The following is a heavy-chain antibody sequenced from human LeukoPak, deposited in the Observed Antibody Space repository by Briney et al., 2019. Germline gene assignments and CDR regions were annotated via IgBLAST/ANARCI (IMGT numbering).Heavy chain of an antibody. D-gene: IGHD5-18*01. CDR1: GYSFTSYW. CDR3: ARGIQLRNNWFDP. Sequence: GESLKISCKGSGYSFTSYWIGWVRQMPGKGLEWMGIIYPGDSDTRYSPSFQGQVTISADKSISTAYLQWSRLKASDTAMYYCARGIQLRNNWFDPWGQGTLVTVSS. CDR2: IYPGDSDT. V-gene: IGHV5-51*01. J-gene: IGHJ5*02.